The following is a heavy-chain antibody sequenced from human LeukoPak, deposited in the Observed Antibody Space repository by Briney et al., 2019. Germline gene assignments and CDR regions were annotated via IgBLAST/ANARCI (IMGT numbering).Heavy chain of an antibody. Sequence: ASVKVSCKASGYTFTGYYMHWVRQAPGQGLEWMGRINPNSGGTNYAQKFQGRVTMTRDTSISTAYMELSRLRSDDTAVYYCARDGYYDSSGYYYANFWYYYGMDVWGQGTTVTVSS. J-gene: IGHJ6*02. CDR1: GYTFTGYY. CDR2: INPNSGGT. V-gene: IGHV1-2*06. CDR3: ARDGYYDSSGYYYANFWYYYGMDV. D-gene: IGHD3-22*01.